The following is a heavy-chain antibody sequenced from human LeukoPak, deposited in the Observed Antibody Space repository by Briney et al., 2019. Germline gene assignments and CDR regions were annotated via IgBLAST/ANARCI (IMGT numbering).Heavy chain of an antibody. CDR2: IYYSGST. CDR3: ARVKKGLGTSFDY. Sequence: SETLSPTCTVSSGSISSYYWTWIRQPPGKGLEWIGNIYYSGSTKYNPSLKSRVTISVDTSKNQFSLKLSSVTAADTAVYYCARVKKGLGTSFDYWGQEPWSSSPQ. D-gene: IGHD2-2*01. CDR1: SGSISSYY. V-gene: IGHV4-59*01. J-gene: IGHJ4*01.